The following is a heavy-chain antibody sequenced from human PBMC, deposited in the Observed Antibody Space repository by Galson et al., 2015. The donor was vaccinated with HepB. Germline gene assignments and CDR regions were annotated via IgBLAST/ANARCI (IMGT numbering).Heavy chain of an antibody. CDR1: GFTFSSYA. D-gene: IGHD3-16*02. V-gene: IGHV3-7*01. CDR3: AKGHTFGGLIESAYYFDY. CDR2: IKQDGIEK. Sequence: SLRLSCAASGFTFSSYAMHWVRQAPGKGLEWVANIKQDGIEKYYVDSVKGRFTISRDNAKNTLYLQMNSLRAEDTAVYYCAKGHTFGGLIESAYYFDYWGQGTLVTVSS. J-gene: IGHJ4*02.